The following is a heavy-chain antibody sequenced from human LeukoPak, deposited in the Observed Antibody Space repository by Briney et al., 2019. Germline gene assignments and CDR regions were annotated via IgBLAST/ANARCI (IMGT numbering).Heavy chain of an antibody. CDR3: AKEDLVVITIRYYQH. D-gene: IGHD3-22*01. Sequence: GGSLRLSCAASGFTCSSYGMHWVRQAPGKGLEWVAVISYDGSNKYYADSVKGRFTISRDNSKNTLYLQMNSLRTEDTAIYYCAKEDLVVITIRYYQHWGQGTLVTVSS. CDR1: GFTCSSYG. CDR2: ISYDGSNK. V-gene: IGHV3-30*18. J-gene: IGHJ1*01.